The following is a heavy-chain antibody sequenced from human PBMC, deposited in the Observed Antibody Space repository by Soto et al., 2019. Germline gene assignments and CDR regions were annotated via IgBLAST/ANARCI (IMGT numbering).Heavy chain of an antibody. J-gene: IGHJ4*02. CDR3: ARRGIPRPPFDY. V-gene: IGHV4-34*01. D-gene: IGHD2-21*01. Sequence: PSESLSLTCSVYGWSFSGYYWSWIRQPPGKGLEWIGEINHSGSTNYNPSLKSRVTISVDTSKNQFSLKLSSVTAADTAVYYCARRGIPRPPFDYWGQGTLVTVSS. CDR2: INHSGST. CDR1: GWSFSGYY.